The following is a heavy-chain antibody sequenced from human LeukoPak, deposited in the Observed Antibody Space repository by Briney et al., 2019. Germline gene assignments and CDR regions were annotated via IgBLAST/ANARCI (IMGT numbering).Heavy chain of an antibody. Sequence: PGGSLRLSCAASGFTFSSYEMNWIRQAPGKGLEWVSYISSSGSAIYYADSVKGRFTISRDNAKNSLYLQMNSLRAEDTAVYYCARGRYNTSSIFYFDYWGQGTLVTVSS. J-gene: IGHJ4*02. CDR2: ISSSGSAI. CDR3: ARGRYNTSSIFYFDY. V-gene: IGHV3-48*03. CDR1: GFTFSSYE. D-gene: IGHD1-14*01.